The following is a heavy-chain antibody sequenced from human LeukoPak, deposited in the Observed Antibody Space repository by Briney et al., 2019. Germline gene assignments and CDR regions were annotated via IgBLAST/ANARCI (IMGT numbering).Heavy chain of an antibody. V-gene: IGHV1-2*02. CDR3: ARDPAGGAAEFDY. Sequence: GASVKVSCKASGYTFTGYYMHWVRQAPGQGLEWMGWINPNSGGTNYAQKFRGRVTMTRDTSISTAYMELSRLRSDDTAVYYCARDPAGGAAEFDYWGQGTLVTVSS. CDR2: INPNSGGT. J-gene: IGHJ4*02. D-gene: IGHD6-13*01. CDR1: GYTFTGYY.